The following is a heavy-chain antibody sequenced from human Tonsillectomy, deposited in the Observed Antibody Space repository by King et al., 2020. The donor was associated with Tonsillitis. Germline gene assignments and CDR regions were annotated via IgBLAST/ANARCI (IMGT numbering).Heavy chain of an antibody. CDR2: ISGSGGRP. CDR1: GFTFSSYA. D-gene: IGHD2-2*01. V-gene: IGHV3-23*04. J-gene: IGHJ6*02. CDR3: AKVPTVVVPAAMNYYYYYGMDV. Sequence: VQLVESGGGLVQPGGSLRLSCAASGFTFSSYAMSWVRQAPGKGLEWVSAISGSGGRPYYADSVKGRFTISRDNSKNTLYLQMNSLRAEDTAVYYCAKVPTVVVPAAMNYYYYYGMDVWGQGTTVTVSS.